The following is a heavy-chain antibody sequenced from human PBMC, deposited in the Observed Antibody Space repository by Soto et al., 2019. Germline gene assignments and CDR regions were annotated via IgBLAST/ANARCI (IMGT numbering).Heavy chain of an antibody. Sequence: HPGGSLRLSCAASGFTFSSYAMHWVRQAPGKGLEWVAVIWYDGSKKYYADSVKGRFTISRDNSKNTLYLQMNSLRAEDTAVYYCARASCSSTSCYALDYYYYGMDVWGQGTTVTVSS. D-gene: IGHD2-2*01. V-gene: IGHV3-33*08. CDR3: ARASCSSTSCYALDYYYYGMDV. J-gene: IGHJ6*02. CDR2: IWYDGSKK. CDR1: GFTFSSYA.